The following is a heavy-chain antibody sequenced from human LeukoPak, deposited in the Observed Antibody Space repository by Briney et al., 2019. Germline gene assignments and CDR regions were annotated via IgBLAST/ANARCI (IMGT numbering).Heavy chain of an antibody. CDR1: GYTFSDYY. Sequence: ASVKVSCKASGYTFSDYYVHWVRQAPGQGLEWMGWINPKSGGTIYAQKFQGRVTMTRDTSISTAYMELSRLRSDDTAVYYCARGSRVPADGYYYYGMDVWGQGTTVTVSS. CDR3: ARGSRVPADGYYYYGMDV. J-gene: IGHJ6*02. V-gene: IGHV1-2*02. D-gene: IGHD2-2*01. CDR2: INPKSGGT.